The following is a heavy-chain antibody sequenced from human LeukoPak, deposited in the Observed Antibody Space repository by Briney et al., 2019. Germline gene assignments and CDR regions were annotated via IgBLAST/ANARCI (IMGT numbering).Heavy chain of an antibody. D-gene: IGHD4-17*01. CDR1: GFTFSSYS. Sequence: GSLRLSCAASGFTFSSYSMNWVRQAPGKGLEWVSSISSSSSYIYYADSVKGRFTISRDNAKNSLYLQMSSLRAEDTAVYYCARDNSYGDYDYFDYWGQGTLVTVSS. CDR3: ARDNSYGDYDYFDY. V-gene: IGHV3-21*01. J-gene: IGHJ4*02. CDR2: ISSSSSYI.